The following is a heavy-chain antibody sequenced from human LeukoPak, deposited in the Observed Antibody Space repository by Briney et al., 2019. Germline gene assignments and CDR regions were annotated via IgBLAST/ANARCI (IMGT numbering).Heavy chain of an antibody. CDR3: ATLKTGTSSFL. Sequence: GGSLRLSCAASGFTFSSYWMSWVRQAPGKGLEWVGRIKSKTDGGTADYAAPVKGRFTISRDDSKNTLYLQLNSLKTEDTAVYYCATLKTGTSSFLWGQGTLVTVSS. V-gene: IGHV3-15*01. J-gene: IGHJ4*02. CDR1: GFTFSSYW. CDR2: IKSKTDGGTA. D-gene: IGHD6-13*01.